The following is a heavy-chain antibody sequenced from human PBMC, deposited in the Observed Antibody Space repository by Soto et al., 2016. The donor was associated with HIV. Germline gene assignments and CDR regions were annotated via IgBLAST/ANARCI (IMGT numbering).Heavy chain of an antibody. V-gene: IGHV3-66*01. D-gene: IGHD6-13*01. CDR2: IYSGGST. CDR3: ARDGLPYSSSWDYYYGMDV. Sequence: EVQLVESGGGLVQPGGSLRLSCAASGFTVSSNYMSWVRQAPGKGLEWVSVIYSGGSTYYADSVKGRFTISRDNSKNTLYLQMNSLRAEDTAVYYCARDGLPYSSSWDYYYGMDVWGQGTTVTVSS. J-gene: IGHJ6*02. CDR1: GFTVSSNY.